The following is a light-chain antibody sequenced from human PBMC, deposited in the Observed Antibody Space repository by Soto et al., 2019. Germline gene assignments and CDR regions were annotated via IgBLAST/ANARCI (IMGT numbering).Light chain of an antibody. CDR1: ETVGTY. J-gene: IGKJ2*01. CDR2: AAS. CDR3: QQTFFGLHT. Sequence: DAQMTQSPSSLSASVGDRVTITCRASETVGTYLNWYQQKPGKAPKLLIHAASTLQSGVPSRFSGSGAGTDFTLAISDLQPEDFATYYCQQTFFGLHTFGQGTKLEIK. V-gene: IGKV1-39*01.